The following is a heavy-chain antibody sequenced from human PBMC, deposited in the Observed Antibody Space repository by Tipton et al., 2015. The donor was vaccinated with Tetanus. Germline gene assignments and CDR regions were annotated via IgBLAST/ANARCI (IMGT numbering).Heavy chain of an antibody. Sequence: QSGAEVKKPGASVTVSCKASGYNFTDNYIHWVRQAPGQGLEWMGIINPSGGSTSYAQKFQGRVTMTRDTSTSTVYMELSSLRSEDTAVYYGARGPTVTTAHYYYGMDVWGQGTTVTVSS. D-gene: IGHD4-11*01. CDR1: GYNFTDNY. CDR2: INPSGGST. CDR3: ARGPTVTTAHYYYGMDV. J-gene: IGHJ6*02. V-gene: IGHV1-46*01.